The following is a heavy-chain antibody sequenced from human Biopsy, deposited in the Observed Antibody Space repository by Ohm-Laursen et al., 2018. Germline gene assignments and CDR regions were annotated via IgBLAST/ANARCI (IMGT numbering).Heavy chain of an antibody. CDR1: GFTFRTYG. V-gene: IGHV3-30*18. D-gene: IGHD5/OR15-5a*01. J-gene: IGHJ6*02. CDR2: ISYDQITK. CDR3: AKDLSVYYYYGIDV. Sequence: LSLTCAASGFTFRTYGMHWVRLAPGKGLEWVAVISYDQITKHYADSVKGRSTISRDNSKNTLYLQVNSLRAEDTAVYYCAKDLSVYYYYGIDVWGQGTTVTVSS.